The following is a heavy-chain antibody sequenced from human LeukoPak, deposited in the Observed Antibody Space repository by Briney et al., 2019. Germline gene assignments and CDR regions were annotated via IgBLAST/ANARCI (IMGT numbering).Heavy chain of an antibody. Sequence: PSGTLSLTCAVSGNSISNSNWWNWVRQPPGKGLEWIGEIFHSGTTKYNPSLKSRVTISVDTSKNQFSLKLSSVTAADTAVYYCARQKRRAAGLPLDYWGQGTLVTVSS. V-gene: IGHV4-4*02. D-gene: IGHD6-13*01. CDR3: ARQKRRAAGLPLDY. CDR1: GNSISNSNW. J-gene: IGHJ4*02. CDR2: IFHSGTT.